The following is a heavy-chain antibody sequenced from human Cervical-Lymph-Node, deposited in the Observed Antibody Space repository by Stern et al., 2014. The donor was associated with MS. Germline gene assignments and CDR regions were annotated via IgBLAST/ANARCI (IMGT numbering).Heavy chain of an antibody. Sequence: QVQLVQSGAEVKKPGSSVKVSCKSSGGTFRSDVINWVRQAPGQGLDWMGGIIPKLGTTNYAQKLQGRVKITPDESKTTAYLELHSLTSEDTALYCCATSFRWGQGTLITVSS. D-gene: IGHD3-10*01. CDR1: GGTFRSDV. CDR3: ATSFR. J-gene: IGHJ4*02. CDR2: IIPKLGTT. V-gene: IGHV1-69*01.